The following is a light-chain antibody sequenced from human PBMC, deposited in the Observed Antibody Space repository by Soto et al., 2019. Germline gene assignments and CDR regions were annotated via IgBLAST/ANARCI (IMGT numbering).Light chain of an antibody. Sequence: EKVMTQSPATLSVSPGERATLSCRASQSVKSRLAWYQQKPGQAPRLLVYDAFTRATGIPARFSGSASGTEFTLTIGSLQSEDFAVYYCQQYDGWPLTLGVGTKVEIK. CDR2: DAF. CDR3: QQYDGWPLT. V-gene: IGKV3-15*01. CDR1: QSVKSR. J-gene: IGKJ4*01.